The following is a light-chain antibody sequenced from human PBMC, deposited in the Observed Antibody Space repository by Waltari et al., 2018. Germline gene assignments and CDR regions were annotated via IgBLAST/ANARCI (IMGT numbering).Light chain of an antibody. CDR3: SSYTSSSTQV. J-gene: IGLJ1*01. CDR1: SSAVGGYNY. V-gene: IGLV2-14*01. Sequence: QSALTQPASVSGSPGQSITISCTGTSSAVGGYNYVSWYHQHPGKAPKLMIYEVSNRPSGVSNRFSGSKSGNTASLTIAGLQAEDEADYYCSSYTSSSTQVFGTGTKVTVL. CDR2: EVS.